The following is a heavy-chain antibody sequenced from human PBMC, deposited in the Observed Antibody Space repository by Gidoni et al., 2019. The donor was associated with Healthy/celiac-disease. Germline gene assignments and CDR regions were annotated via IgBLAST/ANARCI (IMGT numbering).Heavy chain of an antibody. Sequence: QVQLVQSGAEVKKPGSSVKVSCKASGGTFSSYAISWVRQAPGQGLEWMGRIIPIIGIANYAQKFQGRVTITADKSTSTAYMELSSLRSEDTAVYYRAREDYGDYVTYYGMDVWGQGTTVTVSS. CDR3: AREDYGDYVTYYGMDV. CDR2: IIPIIGIA. CDR1: GGTFSSYA. D-gene: IGHD4-17*01. V-gene: IGHV1-69*04. J-gene: IGHJ6*02.